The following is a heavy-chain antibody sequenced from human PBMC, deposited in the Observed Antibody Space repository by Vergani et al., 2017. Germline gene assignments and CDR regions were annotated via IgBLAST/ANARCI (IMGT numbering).Heavy chain of an antibody. V-gene: IGHV3-11*05. CDR2: ISSSSSYT. D-gene: IGHD6-13*01. CDR1: GFTFSDYY. J-gene: IGHJ6*02. Sequence: QVQLVESGGGLVKPGGSLRLSCAASGFTFSDYYMSWIRQAPGKGLEWVSYISSSSSYTNYADSVKGRFTISRDNAKNSLYLQMNSLRAEDTAVYYCARDSCPSSSRLGDYGMDVWGQGTTVTVSS. CDR3: ARDSCPSSSRLGDYGMDV.